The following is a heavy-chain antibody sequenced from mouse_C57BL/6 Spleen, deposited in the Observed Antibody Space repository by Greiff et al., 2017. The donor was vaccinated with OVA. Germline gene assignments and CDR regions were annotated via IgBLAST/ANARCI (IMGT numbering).Heavy chain of an antibody. J-gene: IGHJ4*01. V-gene: IGHV1-69*01. CDR2: IDPSDSYT. CDR3: ARTVVAPYAMDY. Sequence: QVQLQQPGAELVMPGASVKLSCKASGYTFTSYWMHWVKQRPGQGLEWIGAIDPSDSYTNYNQKFKGKSTLTVDKSSSTAYMQLSSLTSEDSAVYYCARTVVAPYAMDYWGQGTSVTVSS. CDR1: GYTFTSYW. D-gene: IGHD1-1*01.